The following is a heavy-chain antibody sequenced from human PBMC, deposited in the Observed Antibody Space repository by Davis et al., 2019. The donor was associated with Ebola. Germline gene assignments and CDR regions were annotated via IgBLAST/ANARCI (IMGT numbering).Heavy chain of an antibody. CDR2: ISAYNGNT. J-gene: IGHJ6*02. Sequence: AASVKVSCKASGYTFTSYYMHWVRQAPGQGLEWMGWISAYNGNTNYAQKLQGRVTMTTDTSTSTAYMELRSLRSDDTAVYYCAKDLRGGRPRYCSGGSCYYYYGMDVWGQGTTGTVSS. D-gene: IGHD2-15*01. CDR1: GYTFTSYY. CDR3: AKDLRGGRPRYCSGGSCYYYYGMDV. V-gene: IGHV1-18*04.